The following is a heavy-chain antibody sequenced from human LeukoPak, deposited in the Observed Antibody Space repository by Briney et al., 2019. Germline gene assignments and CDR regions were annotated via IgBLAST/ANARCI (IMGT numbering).Heavy chain of an antibody. CDR2: IYHSGST. CDR3: ARRLTGGREAFDI. V-gene: IGHV4-38-2*01. CDR1: GYSISSGYY. D-gene: IGHD1-14*01. J-gene: IGHJ3*02. Sequence: PSETLSLTCAVSGYSISSGYYWGWIRQPPGKGLEWIGSIYHSGSTYYNPSLKSRVTISVDTSKNQVSLKLSSVTAADTAVYYCARRLTGGREAFDIWGQGTMVTVSS.